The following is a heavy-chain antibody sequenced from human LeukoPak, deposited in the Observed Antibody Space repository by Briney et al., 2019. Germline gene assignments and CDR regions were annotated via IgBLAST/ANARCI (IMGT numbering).Heavy chain of an antibody. J-gene: IGHJ5*02. CDR1: GYSFTSYW. D-gene: IGHD2-21*01. CDR3: ARHLVLSDCSPFDP. CDR2: IYPGDSDT. V-gene: IGHV5-51*01. Sequence: GESLKISCKGSGYSFTSYWIGWVRQMPGKGLEWMGIIYPGDSDTRYSPSFHGQVTISADKSISTAYLQWSSLKASGTAMYYCARHLVLSDCSPFDPWGQGTLVTVSS.